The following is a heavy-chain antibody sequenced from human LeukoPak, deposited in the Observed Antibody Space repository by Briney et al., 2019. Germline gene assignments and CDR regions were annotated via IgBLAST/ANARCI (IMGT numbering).Heavy chain of an antibody. CDR3: ARDLLWFGPNPGYFDY. J-gene: IGHJ4*02. Sequence: ASVKVSCKASGYTFTSYGISWVRQAPGQGLEWMGWISAYNGNTNYAQKLQGRVTMTTDTSTSTAYMELRSLRSDDTAVYYCARDLLWFGPNPGYFDYWGQGTLVTVSS. D-gene: IGHD3-10*01. V-gene: IGHV1-18*01. CDR1: GYTFTSYG. CDR2: ISAYNGNT.